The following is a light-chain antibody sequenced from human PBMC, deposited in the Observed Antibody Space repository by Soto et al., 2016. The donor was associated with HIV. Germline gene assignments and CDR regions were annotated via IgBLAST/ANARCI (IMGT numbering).Light chain of an antibody. V-gene: IGKV1-33*01. J-gene: IGKJ3*01. CDR1: QDISNC. CDR3: QQANTFPLT. CDR2: DAS. Sequence: DIQMTQTPSSLSASVGDRVTITCQASQDISNCLNWYQQKPGKAPKLLISDASNLQSGVPSRFSGSGSGTDFSLTITTLQPEDFGSYYCQQANTFPLTFGPGTKVDI.